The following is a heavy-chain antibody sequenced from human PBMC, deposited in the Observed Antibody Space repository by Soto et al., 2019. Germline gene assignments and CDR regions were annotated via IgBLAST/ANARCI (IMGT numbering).Heavy chain of an antibody. D-gene: IGHD4-17*01. Sequence: EVQLLESGGGLVQPGGSLRLSCAASGFTFSSYAMSWVRQAPGKGLEWVSAISGSGFSTYYADSVKGRFTVSRDTSKNPLFLPMNSLRAEDTAVYYCAKDPGDYPSDYFDYWGQGTLVTVSS. J-gene: IGHJ4*02. V-gene: IGHV3-23*01. CDR1: GFTFSSYA. CDR2: ISGSGFST. CDR3: AKDPGDYPSDYFDY.